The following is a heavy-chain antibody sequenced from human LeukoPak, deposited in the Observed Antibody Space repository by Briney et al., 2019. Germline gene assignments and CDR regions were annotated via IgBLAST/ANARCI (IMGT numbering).Heavy chain of an antibody. D-gene: IGHD3-16*01. CDR2: ISYSGST. CDR1: GDSISSNH. J-gene: IGHJ4*02. V-gene: IGHV4-59*01. CDR3: ARVGRGDHTWGSYSCDH. Sequence: PSETLSLTCIVSGDSISSNHWSWIRQPPGKGLDWIGYISYSGSTSYNPSLKSRVTISVDTSKNQFSLKLSSVTAADTAVYYCARVGRGDHTWGSYSCDHWGQGTLVTLSS.